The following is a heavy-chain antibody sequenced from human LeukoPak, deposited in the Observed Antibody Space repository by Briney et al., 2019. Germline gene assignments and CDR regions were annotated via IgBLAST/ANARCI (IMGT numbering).Heavy chain of an antibody. CDR2: IVVGSGTT. D-gene: IGHD2-2*02. V-gene: IGHV1-58*02. CDR3: AAVHCSTTSCYKSPFDV. Sequence: SVKVSCKASGLTFTSSAMQWVRQVRGQRLEWIGWIVVGSGTTNYARELQGRLTVTRDMSTSTAYMELTSLRSDDTAVYYCAAVHCSTTSCYKSPFDVWGQGTMVTVSS. J-gene: IGHJ3*01. CDR1: GLTFTSSA.